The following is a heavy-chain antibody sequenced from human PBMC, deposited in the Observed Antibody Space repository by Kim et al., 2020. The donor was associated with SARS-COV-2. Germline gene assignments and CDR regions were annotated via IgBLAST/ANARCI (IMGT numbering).Heavy chain of an antibody. V-gene: IGHV3-15*01. Sequence: KGRFTISRDDSKNTLYLQMNSLKTEDTAVYYCTTDSRGYSGYDQWNAFDIWGQGTMVTVSS. J-gene: IGHJ3*02. D-gene: IGHD5-12*01. CDR3: TTDSRGYSGYDQWNAFDI.